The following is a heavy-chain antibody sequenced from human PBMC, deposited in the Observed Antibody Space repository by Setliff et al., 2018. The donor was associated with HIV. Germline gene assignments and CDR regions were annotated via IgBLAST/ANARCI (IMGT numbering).Heavy chain of an antibody. J-gene: IGHJ5*01. D-gene: IGHD2-8*02. CDR2: FYPGDSDG. CDR1: GYSFSNSW. Sequence: GESLKISCKGFGYSFSNSWLGWVRQMPGKGLEWMGIFYPGDSDGRYSPSFQGQVTFSAVKYISTAYLQWSSLKHSDTAIYYCARRIILAGAHNWFDSWGQGTLVTVSS. CDR3: ARRIILAGAHNWFDS. V-gene: IGHV5-51*01.